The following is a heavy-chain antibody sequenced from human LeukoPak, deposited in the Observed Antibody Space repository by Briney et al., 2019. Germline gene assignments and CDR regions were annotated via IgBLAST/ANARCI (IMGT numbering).Heavy chain of an antibody. CDR2: ISSSSSYI. CDR3: ARGGMTTVIY. J-gene: IGHJ4*02. Sequence: KTGGSLRLSCAASGFTFSSYSMNCVRQAPGKGLEWVSSISSSSSYIYYADSVKGRFTISRDNSKNTLYLQMNSLRAEDTAVYYCARGGMTTVIYWGQGTLVTVSS. V-gene: IGHV3-21*04. D-gene: IGHD4-17*01. CDR1: GFTFSSYS.